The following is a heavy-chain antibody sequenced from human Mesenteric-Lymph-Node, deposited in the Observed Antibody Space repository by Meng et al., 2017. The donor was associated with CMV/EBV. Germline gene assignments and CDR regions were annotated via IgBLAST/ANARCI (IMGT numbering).Heavy chain of an antibody. D-gene: IGHD2-2*01. Sequence: GGSLRLSCAASGYAFSMYAMSWVRQAPGKGLEWVSTFSGSGGSTYYANSVKGRFTVSRDDSKKTLYLEMNSLRVEDTAVYYCAAGYCSSTSCQYYYYGMDVWGQGTTVTVSS. CDR1: GYAFSMYA. J-gene: IGHJ6*02. V-gene: IGHV3-23*01. CDR2: FSGSGGST. CDR3: AAGYCSSTSCQYYYYGMDV.